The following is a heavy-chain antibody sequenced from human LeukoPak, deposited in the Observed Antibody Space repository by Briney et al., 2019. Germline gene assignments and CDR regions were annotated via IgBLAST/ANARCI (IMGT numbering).Heavy chain of an antibody. J-gene: IGHJ3*02. Sequence: GGSLRLSCAASGFTFAGYSMHWVRQAPGEGLEWTTLIKYDGNTKYYADSVKGRFTISRDNSKNTLYLQMNSLRAEDTAVYYCARLGYYYDSSGYYGLSDAFDIWGQGTMVTVSS. D-gene: IGHD3-22*01. V-gene: IGHV3-30*03. CDR3: ARLGYYYDSSGYYGLSDAFDI. CDR1: GFTFAGYS. CDR2: IKYDGNTK.